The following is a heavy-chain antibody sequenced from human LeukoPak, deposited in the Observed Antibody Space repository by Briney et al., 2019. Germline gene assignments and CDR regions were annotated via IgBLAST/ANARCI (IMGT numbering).Heavy chain of an antibody. D-gene: IGHD1-26*01. CDR2: IKQDGSEK. V-gene: IGHV3-7*01. CDR1: GFTFSGYW. CDR3: ARVGARYFDY. Sequence: GGSLRLSCAASGFTFSGYWMSWVRQAPGKGLEWVANIKQDGSEKYYVDSVKGRFTISRDNAKNSLYLQMNSLRAEDTAVYYCARVGARYFDYWGQGTLVTVSS. J-gene: IGHJ4*02.